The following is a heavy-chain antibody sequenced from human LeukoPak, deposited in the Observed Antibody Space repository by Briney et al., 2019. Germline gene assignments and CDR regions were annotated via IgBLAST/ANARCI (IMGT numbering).Heavy chain of an antibody. CDR2: IIPILGIA. CDR1: GGTFSSYT. J-gene: IGHJ5*02. V-gene: IGHV1-69*04. CDR3: ARDYQEYYYGSGSPAFDP. D-gene: IGHD3-10*01. Sequence: SVKLSCKASGGTFSSYTISWVRQAPGQGLEWMGRIIPILGIANYAQKFQGRVTITADKSTSTAYMELSSLRSEDTAVYYCARDYQEYYYGSGSPAFDPWGQGTLVTVSS.